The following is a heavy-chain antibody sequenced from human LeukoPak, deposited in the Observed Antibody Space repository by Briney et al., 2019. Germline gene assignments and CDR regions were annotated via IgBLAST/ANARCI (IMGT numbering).Heavy chain of an antibody. CDR3: ARDLTFGGVIVWAVFDY. J-gene: IGHJ4*02. Sequence: NPGGSLRLSCAASGFTFSSYSMNWVRQAPGKGLEWVSSISSSSTYIYYADSVKGRFTISRDNAKNSLYLQMNSLRAEDTAVYYCARDLTFGGVIVWAVFDYWGQGTLVTVSS. V-gene: IGHV3-21*01. CDR1: GFTFSSYS. D-gene: IGHD3-16*02. CDR2: ISSSSTYI.